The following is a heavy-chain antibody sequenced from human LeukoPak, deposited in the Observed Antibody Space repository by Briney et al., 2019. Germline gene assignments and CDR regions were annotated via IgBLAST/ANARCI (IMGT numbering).Heavy chain of an antibody. D-gene: IGHD3-9*01. CDR3: TKDLGTEYNIFDY. J-gene: IGHJ4*02. Sequence: PGGSLRLSCAASEFTFSAYAMHWIRQAPGRGLEWVAFVRYGGNIKYYADSVKGRFTISRDNSKNTLYLQMNSLRPEDTAVYYCTKDLGTEYNIFDYWGQGPLVTVSS. CDR2: VRYGGNIK. CDR1: EFTFSAYA. V-gene: IGHV3-30*02.